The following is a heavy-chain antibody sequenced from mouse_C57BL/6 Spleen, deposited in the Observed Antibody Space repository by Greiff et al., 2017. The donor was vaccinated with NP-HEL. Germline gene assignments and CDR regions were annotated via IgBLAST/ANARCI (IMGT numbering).Heavy chain of an antibody. CDR3: ARAIITTVVGGGYYFDY. Sequence: QVQLQQPGAELVKPGASVKLSCKASGYTFTSYWMHWVKQRPGQGLEWIGMIHPNSGSTNYNEKFKSKATLTVDKSSSTAYMQHSSLTSEDSAVYYCARAIITTVVGGGYYFDYWGQGTTLTVSS. V-gene: IGHV1-64*01. CDR2: IHPNSGST. D-gene: IGHD1-1*01. CDR1: GYTFTSYW. J-gene: IGHJ2*01.